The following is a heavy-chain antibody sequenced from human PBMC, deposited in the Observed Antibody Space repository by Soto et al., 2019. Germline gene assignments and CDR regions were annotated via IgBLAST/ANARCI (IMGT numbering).Heavy chain of an antibody. D-gene: IGHD3-22*01. CDR2: INAGNGNT. CDR1: GYTFTSYA. CDR3: ARVAYDSSGYYS. J-gene: IGHJ4*02. V-gene: IGHV1-3*01. Sequence: ASVKVSCKASGYTFTSYAMHWVRQAPGQRLEWMGWINAGNGNTKYSQKFQGRVTITRDTYASTDYMELSSLRSEDTAVYYCARVAYDSSGYYSWGQGTLVTFSS.